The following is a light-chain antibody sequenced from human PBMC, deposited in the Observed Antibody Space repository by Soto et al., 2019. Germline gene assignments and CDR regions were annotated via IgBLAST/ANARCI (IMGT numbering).Light chain of an antibody. CDR1: QSVSSY. Sequence: EIVLTQSPATLSLSPGERTTLSCRGSQSVSSYLAWYQQKPGQAPRLLIYDASNRATGIPARFSGSGSGTDFTLTISRLEPEDSAVYYCQQYGSSPTWTFGQGTKVDIK. CDR2: DAS. CDR3: QQYGSSPTWT. V-gene: IGKV3-20*01. J-gene: IGKJ1*01.